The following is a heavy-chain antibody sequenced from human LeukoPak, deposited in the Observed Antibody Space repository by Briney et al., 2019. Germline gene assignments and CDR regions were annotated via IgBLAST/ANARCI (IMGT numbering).Heavy chain of an antibody. CDR2: ISGSGSNT. V-gene: IGHV3-23*01. D-gene: IGHD3-22*01. J-gene: IGHJ4*02. CDR1: GFAFSNYA. Sequence: HPGGSLRLSCVASGFAFSNYAMSWVRQAPGKGLEWVSGISGSGSNTYYADSVKGRFTISRDNSKHTLYLQMNSLRAEDTAVYYCAKDFYYESRGADFWGQGTLVTVSS. CDR3: AKDFYYESRGADF.